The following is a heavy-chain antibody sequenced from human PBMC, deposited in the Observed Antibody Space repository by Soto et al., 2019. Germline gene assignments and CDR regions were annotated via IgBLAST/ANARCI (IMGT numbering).Heavy chain of an antibody. CDR3: ARGWGRIFDY. D-gene: IGHD7-27*01. CDR1: GGSFSGYY. Sequence: QVQLQQWGAGLLKPSETLSLTCAVYGGSFSGYYWNWIRQPPGKGLEWIGEINHSGSTNYNPSLTSRVTSSVDTSKNQFSLKLSSVTAADTAVYYCARGWGRIFDYWGQGTLVTVSS. J-gene: IGHJ4*02. V-gene: IGHV4-34*01. CDR2: INHSGST.